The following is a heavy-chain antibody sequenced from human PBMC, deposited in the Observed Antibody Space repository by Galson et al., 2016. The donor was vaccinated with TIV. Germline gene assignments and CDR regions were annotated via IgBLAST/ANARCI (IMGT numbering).Heavy chain of an antibody. CDR1: GYSFTNYG. Sequence: SVKVSCKASGYSFTNYGIAWVRQAPGQGLEWMGWISTYNGYTDYAQKLQGRVTMTTDTSTSTAYMELRSLRSDDTAVYYCARIVYGSSALDVWGQGTTVTVSS. D-gene: IGHD4-17*01. J-gene: IGHJ6*02. CDR3: ARIVYGSSALDV. V-gene: IGHV1-18*01. CDR2: ISTYNGYT.